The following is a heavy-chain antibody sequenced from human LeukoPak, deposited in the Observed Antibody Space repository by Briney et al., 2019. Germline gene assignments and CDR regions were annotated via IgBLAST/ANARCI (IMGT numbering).Heavy chain of an antibody. J-gene: IGHJ4*02. V-gene: IGHV3-74*01. Sequence: GGSLRLSCAASGNYWMHWVRQAPGKGLVWVSHINDDGSWTTYADSVKGRFTISKDNAKNTVYLQMNNLRAEDTAVYYCVSFYETYWGRGTLVTVSS. CDR2: INDDGSWT. D-gene: IGHD2-2*01. CDR1: GNYW. CDR3: VSFYETY.